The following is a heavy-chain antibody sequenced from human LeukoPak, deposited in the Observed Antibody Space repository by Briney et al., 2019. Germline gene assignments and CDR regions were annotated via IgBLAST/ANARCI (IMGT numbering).Heavy chain of an antibody. CDR1: GASVSSHY. CDR3: ARLSTYYDFWSPLDY. V-gene: IGHV4-59*02. D-gene: IGHD3-3*01. Sequence: PSETLSLTCTVSGASVSSHYWSWIRQPPGKGLEWIGYVSYSGGTNYNPSLKSRVTISLDTSKDQSSLRLNSVTAADTAVYYCARLSTYYDFWSPLDYWGQGTLVTVSS. J-gene: IGHJ4*02. CDR2: VSYSGGT.